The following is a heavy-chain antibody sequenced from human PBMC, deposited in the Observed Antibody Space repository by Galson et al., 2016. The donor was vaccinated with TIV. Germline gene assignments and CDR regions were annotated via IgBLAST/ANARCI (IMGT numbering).Heavy chain of an antibody. CDR1: GFSLTTSGVG. V-gene: IGHV2-5*02. CDR2: IYWDDRK. Sequence: PALVKPTQTLTLTCSFSGFSLTTSGVGVGWIRQPPRKALEWLGFIYWDDRKLYSPSLKNRLTITRDTSKNQVVLTMTNMDPVDTATYYCAHRGDGHNKIFDYWGQGTLVTVPS. J-gene: IGHJ4*02. D-gene: IGHD5-24*01. CDR3: AHRGDGHNKIFDY.